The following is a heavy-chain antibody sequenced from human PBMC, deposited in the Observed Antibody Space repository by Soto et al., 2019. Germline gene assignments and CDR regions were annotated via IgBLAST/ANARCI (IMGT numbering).Heavy chain of an antibody. CDR3: ARGGSYYDDVIHGAFDI. CDR1: GYTFTRYG. V-gene: IGHV1-18*01. CDR2: ISAYNGNT. D-gene: IGHD1-26*01. J-gene: IGHJ3*02. Sequence: QVQLVQSGAEVKKPGASVKVSCKASGYTFTRYGISWVRQAPGQGLEWMGWISAYNGNTNYAQKVQGRVTMTTDTSTSTAYMELRSLRSDDTAVYYCARGGSYYDDVIHGAFDIWGQGTMVTVSS.